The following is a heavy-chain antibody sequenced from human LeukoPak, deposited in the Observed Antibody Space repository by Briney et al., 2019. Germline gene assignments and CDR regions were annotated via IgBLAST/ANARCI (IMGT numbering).Heavy chain of an antibody. D-gene: IGHD5-18*01. CDR3: AKGGDTAMATPLEWFDP. Sequence: GGSLRLSCAASGFTFSNYAMSWVRQAPGKGLEWVSANSGSGASTYYADSVKGRFTISRDNSKNTLYLQMNSLRAEDTAVYYCAKGGDTAMATPLEWFDPWGQGTLVTVSS. CDR2: NSGSGAST. V-gene: IGHV3-23*01. CDR1: GFTFSNYA. J-gene: IGHJ5*02.